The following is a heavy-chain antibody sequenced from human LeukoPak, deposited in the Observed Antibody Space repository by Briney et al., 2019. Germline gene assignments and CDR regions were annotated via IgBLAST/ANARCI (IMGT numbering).Heavy chain of an antibody. J-gene: IGHJ6*02. V-gene: IGHV3-30*18. CDR2: ISYDGSNK. Sequence: PGGSLRLSCAASGFTFSSYGMHWVRQAPGKGLEWVAVISYDGSNKYYADSVKGRFTISRDNSKNTLYLQMNSLRAEDTAVYYCAKVPQDDSSGYYGYYYYGMDVWGQGTTVTVSS. CDR1: GFTFSSYG. D-gene: IGHD3-22*01. CDR3: AKVPQDDSSGYYGYYYYGMDV.